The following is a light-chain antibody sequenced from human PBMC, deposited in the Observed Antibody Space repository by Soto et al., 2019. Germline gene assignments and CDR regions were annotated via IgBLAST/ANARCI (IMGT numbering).Light chain of an antibody. CDR2: GAS. CDR3: HQYNTWPPLT. Sequence: EIVMTQSPATLSVSPGERATLSCRASQTVNSNLAWYQKKPGQAPRLLIYGASTRAPGIPARFSGSGSGTEFTLTISSLQSEDFAVYYCHQYNTWPPLTFGGGTKVEIK. J-gene: IGKJ4*01. CDR1: QTVNSN. V-gene: IGKV3D-15*01.